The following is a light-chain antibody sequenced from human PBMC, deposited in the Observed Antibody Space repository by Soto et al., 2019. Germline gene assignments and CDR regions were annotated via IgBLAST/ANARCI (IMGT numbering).Light chain of an antibody. CDR1: SSDVGSYNL. J-gene: IGLJ1*01. CDR3: CSYAGSSSLV. V-gene: IGLV2-23*02. Sequence: ARSQPASVTGSPGHSITISCTETSSDVGSYNLVSWYQQHPGKAPKLMIYEVSKRPSGVSNRFSGSKSGNTASLTISGLQAEDEADYYCCSYAGSSSLVFGTGTTVTVL. CDR2: EVS.